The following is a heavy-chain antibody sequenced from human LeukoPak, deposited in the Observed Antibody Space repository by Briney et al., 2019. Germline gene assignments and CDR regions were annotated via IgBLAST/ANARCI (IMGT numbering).Heavy chain of an antibody. Sequence: GGSLRLSCAASGFTFSSYSTTWVRQAPGKGLEWVSVISGSGGSTYYGDSVKGRFTISRDNSKNTLYLQMNSLRAEDTAVYYYAWAAMVRGVDYFDYWGQGTLVTVSS. J-gene: IGHJ4*02. CDR2: ISGSGGST. V-gene: IGHV3-23*01. CDR3: AWAAMVRGVDYFDY. CDR1: GFTFSSYS. D-gene: IGHD3-10*01.